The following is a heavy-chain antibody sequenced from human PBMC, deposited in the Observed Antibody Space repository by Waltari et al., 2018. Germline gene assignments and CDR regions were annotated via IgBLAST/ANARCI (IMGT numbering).Heavy chain of an antibody. CDR1: GYTFTGYY. J-gene: IGHJ6*03. D-gene: IGHD3-3*01. V-gene: IGHV1-2*02. CDR2: INPNSGGT. CDR3: ARGSADFWSGSYYMDV. Sequence: QVQLVQSGAEVKKPGASVKVSCKASGYTFTGYYMHWVRQAPRQGLEWMGWINPNSGGTNYAQKFQGRVTMTRDTSISTAYMELSRLRSDDTAVYYCARGSADFWSGSYYMDVWGKGTTVTVSS.